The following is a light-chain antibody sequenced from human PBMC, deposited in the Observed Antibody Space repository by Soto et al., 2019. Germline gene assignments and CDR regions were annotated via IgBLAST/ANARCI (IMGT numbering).Light chain of an antibody. CDR2: GAS. Sequence: DLQVTRFYATMAVYRGERVTXSCRASQSVRSRLAWYQQKPGKAPRLLIYGASIWEIGVPERFRGSGSGTDFTLTISSLQPEDVAAYYCQKYYTGPGTVGQGAKVDIK. V-gene: IGKV1-5*01. J-gene: IGKJ1*01. CDR3: QKYYTGPGT. CDR1: QSVRSR.